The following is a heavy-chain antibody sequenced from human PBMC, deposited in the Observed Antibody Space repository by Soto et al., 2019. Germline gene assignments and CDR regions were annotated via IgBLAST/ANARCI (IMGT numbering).Heavy chain of an antibody. CDR1: GFTVSSNY. Sequence: LRLSCTASGFTVSSNYMSWLRQAPGKGLEWVSVIYSGGSTYYADSVKGRFTISRDNSKNTLYLQMNSLRAEDTAVYYCARIEYYYDSSGLAHDAFDIWGQGTMVTVSS. V-gene: IGHV3-53*01. J-gene: IGHJ3*02. CDR3: ARIEYYYDSSGLAHDAFDI. D-gene: IGHD3-22*01. CDR2: IYSGGST.